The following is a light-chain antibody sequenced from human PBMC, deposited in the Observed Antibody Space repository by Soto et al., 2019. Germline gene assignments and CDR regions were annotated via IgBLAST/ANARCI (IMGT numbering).Light chain of an antibody. J-gene: IGKJ5*01. Sequence: VLTQSPGILSLSPGERATLSCRANQSVNSNYLAWFQQHPGQPPRLLIFGAFSRAIGIPDRFSGRGTETDFTLSISRLEPEDFAVYYCQQYSRSPFNFGQGTRLETK. V-gene: IGKV3-20*01. CDR1: QSVNSNY. CDR2: GAF. CDR3: QQYSRSPFN.